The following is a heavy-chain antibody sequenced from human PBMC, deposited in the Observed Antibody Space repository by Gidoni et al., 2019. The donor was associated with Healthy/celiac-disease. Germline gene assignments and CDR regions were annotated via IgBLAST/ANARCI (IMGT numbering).Heavy chain of an antibody. Sequence: QMQLVQSGPEVKKPGTSVKVSCKASGFTFTSSAMQWVRQARGQRLEWIGWIVVGSGNTNYAQKFQERVTITRDMSTSTAYMELSSLRSEDTAVYYGAAVGPSDTAMPYFDYWGQGTLVTVSS. CDR3: AAVGPSDTAMPYFDY. CDR1: GFTFTSSA. V-gene: IGHV1-58*02. CDR2: IVVGSGNT. J-gene: IGHJ4*02. D-gene: IGHD5-18*01.